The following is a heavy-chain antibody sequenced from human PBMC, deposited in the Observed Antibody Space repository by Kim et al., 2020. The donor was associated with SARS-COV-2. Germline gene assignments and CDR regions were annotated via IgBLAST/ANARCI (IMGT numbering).Heavy chain of an antibody. CDR2: IWYDGSNK. V-gene: IGHV3-33*01. Sequence: GGSLRLSCAASGFTFSSYGMHWVRQAPGKGLEWVAVIWYDGSNKYYADSVKGRCTISRDNSKKTLYLQMNSLRAEDTAVYYCARTSFNPNPTYGTDVWGQGTTVSVS. CDR3: ARTSFNPNPTYGTDV. CDR1: GFTFSSYG. J-gene: IGHJ6*02.